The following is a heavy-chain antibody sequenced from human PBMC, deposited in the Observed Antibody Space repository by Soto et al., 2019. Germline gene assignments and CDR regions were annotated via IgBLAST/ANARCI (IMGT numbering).Heavy chain of an antibody. J-gene: IGHJ1*01. D-gene: IGHD4-17*01. CDR1: GFTFSSYT. CDR2: IDSSSSYI. V-gene: IGHV3-21*01. CDR3: AREQGDYHNDSYLQH. Sequence: GGSLRLSCAASGFTFSSYTMNWVRQAPGKGLEWVSSIDSSSSYIYYADSVKGRFTISRDNAKNSLFLQMNSMRADDTAVYYWAREQGDYHNDSYLQHWGQGTLVTVAS.